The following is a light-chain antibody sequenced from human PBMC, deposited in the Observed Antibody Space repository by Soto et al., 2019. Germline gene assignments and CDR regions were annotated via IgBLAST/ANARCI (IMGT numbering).Light chain of an antibody. V-gene: IGKV3-20*01. Sequence: EVLLTQSPYTLSLSPGEGATLSGRASQSVRSSYLAWYQQKPGQAPRLLIYGASTRATGIPARFSGSGSGTDFTLTISRLESEDLAVYYCQQYGSSPIIFGQGTRLEIK. CDR1: QSVRSSY. J-gene: IGKJ5*01. CDR3: QQYGSSPII. CDR2: GAS.